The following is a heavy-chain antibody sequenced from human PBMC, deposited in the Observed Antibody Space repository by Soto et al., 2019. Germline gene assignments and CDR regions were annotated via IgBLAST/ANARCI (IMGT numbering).Heavy chain of an antibody. CDR1: GGTFSTYA. CDR2: NIPMFGTA. J-gene: IGHJ4*02. Sequence: QVQLVQSGAEVKNPESSVKVSCKAPGGTFSTYAISWVRQAPGQGLEWMGGNIPMFGTANNAQRFQDKVTITADESTNTVYMELSSLRSEDTAVYFCSSGIQLWLRRINNGYSGWGQGTLVTVSS. CDR3: SSGIQLWLRRINNGYSG. D-gene: IGHD5-18*01. V-gene: IGHV1-69*12.